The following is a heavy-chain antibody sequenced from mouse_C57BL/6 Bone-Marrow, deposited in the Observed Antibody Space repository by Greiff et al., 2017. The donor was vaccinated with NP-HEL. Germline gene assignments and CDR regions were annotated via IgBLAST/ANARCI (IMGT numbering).Heavy chain of an antibody. V-gene: IGHV5-12*01. CDR3: ARHPSTMVTTGTWFAY. D-gene: IGHD2-2*01. J-gene: IGHJ3*01. CDR2: ISNGGGST. Sequence: EVKLQESGGGLVQPGGSLKLSCAASGFTFSDYYMYWVRQTPEKRLEWVAYISNGGGSTYYPDTVKGRFTISRDNAKNTLYLQMSRLKSEDTAMYYCARHPSTMVTTGTWFAYWGQGTLVTVSA. CDR1: GFTFSDYY.